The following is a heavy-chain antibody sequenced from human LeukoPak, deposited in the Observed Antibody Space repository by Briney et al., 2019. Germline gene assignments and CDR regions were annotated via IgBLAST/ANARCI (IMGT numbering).Heavy chain of an antibody. V-gene: IGHV3-30*18. CDR1: GFTFSSYG. CDR3: AKDWATLDY. Sequence: GGSLRLSCAASGFTFSSYGMHWVRQAPGKGLEWVAVISYDGSNKYYADSVKGRFTISRDNSKNTLCLQMNSLRAEDTAVYYCAKDWATLDYWGQGTLVTVSS. CDR2: ISYDGSNK. J-gene: IGHJ4*02. D-gene: IGHD5-12*01.